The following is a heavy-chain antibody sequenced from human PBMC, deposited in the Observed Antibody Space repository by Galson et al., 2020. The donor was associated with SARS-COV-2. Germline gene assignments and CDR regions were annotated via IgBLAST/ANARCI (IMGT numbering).Heavy chain of an antibody. V-gene: IGHV1-2*02. J-gene: IGHJ1*01. CDR3: APLPNYYHNGAQRFEYFQH. D-gene: IGHD2-8*01. CDR2: INPSSGDA. Sequence: ASVKVSCKASGYTFTANFMHWVRQAPGQGLEWMGWINPSSGDAKYAARFQGRVTMTRDTSINTAYMELSRLSSDDTAVYYCAPLPNYYHNGAQRFEYFQHWGQGALVTVSS. CDR1: GYTFTANF.